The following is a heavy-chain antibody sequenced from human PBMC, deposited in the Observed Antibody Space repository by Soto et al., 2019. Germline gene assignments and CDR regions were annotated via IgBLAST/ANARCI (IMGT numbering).Heavy chain of an antibody. CDR1: GGSISSSNW. CDR2: IYHSGST. J-gene: IGHJ3*02. D-gene: IGHD2-15*01. CDR3: AKPYCSGGSCYNGRDAFDI. Sequence: QVQLQESGPGLVKPSGTLSLTCAVSGGSISSSNWWSWVRRPPGKGLEWIGEIYHSGSTNYNPSLKSRVTISVDKSKNQFSLKLSSVTAAYTAVYYCAKPYCSGGSCYNGRDAFDIWGQGTMVTVSS. V-gene: IGHV4-4*02.